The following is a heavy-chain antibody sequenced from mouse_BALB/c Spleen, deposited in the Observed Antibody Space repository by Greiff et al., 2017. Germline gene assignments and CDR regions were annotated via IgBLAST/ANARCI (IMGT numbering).Heavy chain of an antibody. CDR3: ANYGSSYTWFAY. CDR1: GYTFTDYA. D-gene: IGHD1-1*01. CDR2: ISTYYGNT. Sequence: VQLQESGPELVRPGVSVKISCKGSGYTFTDYAMHWVKQSHAKSLEWIGVISTYYGNTNYNQKFKGKATMTVDKSSSTAYMELARLTSEDSAIYYCANYGSSYTWFAYWGQGTLVTVSA. J-gene: IGHJ3*01. V-gene: IGHV1-67*01.